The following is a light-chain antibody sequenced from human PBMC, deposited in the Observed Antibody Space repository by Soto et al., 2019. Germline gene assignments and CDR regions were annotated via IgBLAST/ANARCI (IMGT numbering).Light chain of an antibody. CDR3: ETWDSNTRV. Sequence: QPVLTQSSSASASLGSSVKLTCTLSSGHSSYIIAWHQKQQGKAPRYLMNLEGSGTYNKGSGVPDRFSGSSSGADRYLTISNLQFEDEDDYYCETWDSNTRVFGGGTQLTVL. CDR2: LEGSGTY. CDR1: SGHSSYI. V-gene: IGLV4-60*02. J-gene: IGLJ3*02.